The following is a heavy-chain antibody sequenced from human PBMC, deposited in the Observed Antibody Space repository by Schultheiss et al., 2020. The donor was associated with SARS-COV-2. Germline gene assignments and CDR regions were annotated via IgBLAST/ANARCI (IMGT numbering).Heavy chain of an antibody. J-gene: IGHJ4*02. V-gene: IGHV3-53*04. Sequence: GGSLRLSCAASGFTFSSYAMSWVRQAPGKGLEWVSVIYSGGSTYYADSVKGRFTISRHNSKNTLYLQMNSLRAEDTAVYYCARGEYFDYWGQGTLVTVSS. CDR3: ARGEYFDY. D-gene: IGHD2/OR15-2a*01. CDR1: GFTFSSYA. CDR2: IYSGGST.